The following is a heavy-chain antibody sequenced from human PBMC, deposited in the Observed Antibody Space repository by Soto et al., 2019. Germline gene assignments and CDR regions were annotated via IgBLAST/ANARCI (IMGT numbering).Heavy chain of an antibody. J-gene: IGHJ4*02. V-gene: IGHV1-18*01. CDR3: ARDAAVGLFDY. D-gene: IGHD1-26*01. CDR2: INPYNGNT. CDR1: GYTFTSYG. Sequence: ASVKVSCKASGYTFTSYGISWVRQAPGQGLEWMGWINPYNGNTKYAQKLQGRVTMATDTSTSTAYMELRSLRSDDTAVYYCARDAAVGLFDYWGQGTLVIVSS.